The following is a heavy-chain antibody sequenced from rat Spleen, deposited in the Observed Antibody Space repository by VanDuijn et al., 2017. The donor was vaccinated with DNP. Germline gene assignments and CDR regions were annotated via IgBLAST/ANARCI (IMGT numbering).Heavy chain of an antibody. CDR1: GFTFSSFA. Sequence: EVQLVESGGGLVQPGRSMKLSCAASGFTFSSFAMAWVRQAPTKGLEWVASISYDGSDTYYRDSVKGRFTISRNIARSSLYLQMDSLRSEDTSTYYCATGPITTFTYWGQGTLVTVSS. CDR2: ISYDGSDT. D-gene: IGHD1-10*01. CDR3: ATGPITTFTY. J-gene: IGHJ3*01. V-gene: IGHV5-29*01.